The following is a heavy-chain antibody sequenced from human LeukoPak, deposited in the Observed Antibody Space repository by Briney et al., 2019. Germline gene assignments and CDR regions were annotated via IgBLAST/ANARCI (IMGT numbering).Heavy chain of an antibody. CDR2: INYSGST. CDR3: ARYVVYGSGKYYFDY. CDR1: GXSVSSTTYY. V-gene: IGHV4-39*01. J-gene: IGHJ4*02. D-gene: IGHD3-10*01. Sequence: SETLSLTCTVSGXSVSSTTYYWSWIRQPPGKGLEWIASINYSGSTYYNPSLKSRVTISVDTSENQFSLKLSSVTAADTAVYYCARYVVYGSGKYYFDYWGQGTLVSVSS.